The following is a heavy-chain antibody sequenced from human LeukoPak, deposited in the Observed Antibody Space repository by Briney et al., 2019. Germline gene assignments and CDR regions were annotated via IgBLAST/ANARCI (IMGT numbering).Heavy chain of an antibody. CDR1: GFTFSSYG. CDR2: ISYDGSNK. V-gene: IGHV3-30*03. J-gene: IGHJ4*02. Sequence: GRSLRLSCAASGFTFSSYGMHWVRQAPGKGLEWVAVISYDGSNKYYADSVKGRFTISRDNSKNTLYLQMNSLRAEDTAVYYCARGRESFDYWGQGTLVTVSS. CDR3: ARGRESFDY.